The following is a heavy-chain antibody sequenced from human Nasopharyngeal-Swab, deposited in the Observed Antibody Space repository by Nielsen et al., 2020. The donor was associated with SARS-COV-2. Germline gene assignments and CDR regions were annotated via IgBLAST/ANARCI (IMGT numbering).Heavy chain of an antibody. V-gene: IGHV2-26*01. Sequence: IRQPPGKALEWLAHIFSNDEKSYSTSLKNRLTISKDTSKSQVVLTMTNMDPVDTATYYCARIWGYYYGSGSDYYFDYWGQGTLVTVSS. J-gene: IGHJ4*02. D-gene: IGHD3-10*01. CDR2: IFSNDEK. CDR3: ARIWGYYYGSGSDYYFDY.